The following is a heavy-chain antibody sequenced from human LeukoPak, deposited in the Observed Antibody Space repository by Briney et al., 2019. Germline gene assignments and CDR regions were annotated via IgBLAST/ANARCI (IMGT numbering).Heavy chain of an antibody. D-gene: IGHD3-22*01. J-gene: IGHJ4*02. CDR1: GFTFSGYS. CDR2: ISSSSSTI. CDR3: NTYYYDSSGYYPY. Sequence: GGSLRLSCAASGFTFSGYSMNWVRQAPGKGLEWVSYISSSSSTIYYADSVKGRFTISRDNAKNSLYLQMNSLRAEDTAVYYCNTYYYDSSGYYPYWGQGTLVTVSS. V-gene: IGHV3-48*01.